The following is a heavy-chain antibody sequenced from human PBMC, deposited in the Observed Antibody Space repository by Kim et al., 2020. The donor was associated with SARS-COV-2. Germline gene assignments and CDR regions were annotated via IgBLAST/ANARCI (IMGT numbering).Heavy chain of an antibody. CDR3: AQVTAITATFYDY. CDR2: ISASGGDT. CDR1: GFTFSIYA. Sequence: GGSLRLSCAASGFTFSIYALSWVRQAPGKGLEWVSGISASGGDTSYADTVQGRFTISRDNSKNALNLEMNSLRVEDTALYYCAQVTAITATFYDYWGQGTPVTVSS. J-gene: IGHJ4*02. V-gene: IGHV3-23*01. D-gene: IGHD2-21*02.